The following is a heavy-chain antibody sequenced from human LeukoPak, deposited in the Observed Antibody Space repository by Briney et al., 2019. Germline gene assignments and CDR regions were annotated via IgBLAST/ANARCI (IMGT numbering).Heavy chain of an antibody. CDR2: ISGSGDST. Sequence: GGSLRVSCAASGFTFDTYAMSWVRQAPGKGLEWVSTISGSGDSTYYADSVKGRFAISRDNSKSTLFLQMNSLRAEDTAVYYCAKCPDVAGTGRFYYWGQGTLVTVSS. J-gene: IGHJ4*02. D-gene: IGHD6-19*01. CDR3: AKCPDVAGTGRFYY. V-gene: IGHV3-23*01. CDR1: GFTFDTYA.